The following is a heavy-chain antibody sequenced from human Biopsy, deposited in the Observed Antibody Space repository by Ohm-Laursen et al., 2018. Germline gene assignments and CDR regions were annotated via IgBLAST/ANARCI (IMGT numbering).Heavy chain of an antibody. D-gene: IGHD5/OR15-5a*01. CDR3: AKDQLGITSSTDAFNM. Sequence: SLRLSCTASGFNLSTHGVSWVRQVAGKGLEWVSGTSNSGTFTHYAYSVRGRFTMSRDSSKNNFYLQMNSLKIADTAVYYCAKDQLGITSSTDAFNMWGQGTVVTVSS. V-gene: IGHV3-23*05. CDR2: TSNSGTFT. J-gene: IGHJ3*02. CDR1: GFNLSTHG.